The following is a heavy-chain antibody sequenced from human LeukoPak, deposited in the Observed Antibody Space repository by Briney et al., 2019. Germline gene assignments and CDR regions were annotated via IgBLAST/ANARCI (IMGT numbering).Heavy chain of an antibody. Sequence: GVSLQISCKGSGYSFTRYWIGWVRQMPGKGLGWMGIIYPGDSDTRYSPSFQGQVTISADKSISTAYLQWSSLKASDTAMYYCARQGSDSGSYYEGWNFDYWGQGTLVTVSS. J-gene: IGHJ4*02. CDR1: GYSFTRYW. V-gene: IGHV5-51*01. CDR2: IYPGDSDT. CDR3: ARQGSDSGSYYEGWNFDY. D-gene: IGHD1-26*01.